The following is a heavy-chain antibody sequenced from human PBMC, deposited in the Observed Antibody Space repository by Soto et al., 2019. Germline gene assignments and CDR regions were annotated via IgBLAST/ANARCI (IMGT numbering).Heavy chain of an antibody. CDR2: INYSGRT. V-gene: IGHV4-39*01. CDR1: GGSISSSSYY. CDR3: ARLLLYASGSRVYFDS. D-gene: IGHD3-10*01. Sequence: QLQLQESGPGLVKPSETLSLTCTVSGGSISSSSYYWGWIRQPPGKGLEWIGSINYSGRTYYNPSLKSRVTISVDTSKNQFSLKMTSVTAADTVVYYCARLLLYASGSRVYFDSWGQGTLVTVSS. J-gene: IGHJ4*02.